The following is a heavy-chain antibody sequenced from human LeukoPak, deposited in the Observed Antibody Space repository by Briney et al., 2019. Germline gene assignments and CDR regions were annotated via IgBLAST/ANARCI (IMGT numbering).Heavy chain of an antibody. CDR1: GGSFTNYY. J-gene: IGHJ4*02. CDR3: AKDGINYYDISGYDI. CDR2: INHSGST. Sequence: SETLSLTCAVYGGSFTNYYWSWILQPPGNGLEWLGEINHSGSTKYNPSLKSRVTISIDTSKNQLSLKLSSVTAADTAVYYCAKDGINYYDISGYDIWGQGTLVTVSS. D-gene: IGHD3-22*01. V-gene: IGHV4-34*01.